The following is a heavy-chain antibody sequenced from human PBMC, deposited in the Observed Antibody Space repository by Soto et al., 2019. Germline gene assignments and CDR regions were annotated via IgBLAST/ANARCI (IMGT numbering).Heavy chain of an antibody. J-gene: IGHJ4*02. V-gene: IGHV1-3*01. Sequence: GASVKVSCKASGYSFTNYAMHWVRQAPGQRLEWMGWINAGNGNAYYSQKFQGRVTITRDTSASTAHMELSSLISEDTAVYYCASAPYGVSLDFWGQGILVTVSA. CDR2: INAGNGNA. D-gene: IGHD4-17*01. CDR3: ASAPYGVSLDF. CDR1: GYSFTNYA.